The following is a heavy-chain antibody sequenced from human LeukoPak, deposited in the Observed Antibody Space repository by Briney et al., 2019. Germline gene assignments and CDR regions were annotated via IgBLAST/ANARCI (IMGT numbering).Heavy chain of an antibody. CDR3: AKVAITMIVVSSVDC. Sequence: TGGSLRLSCAASGFTFSSYAMSWVRQAPGKGLEWVSAISDSGGSTYYADSVKGWFTISRDNSKNTLYLQMNSLRVEDTAVYYCAKVAITMIVVSSVDCWGQGTLVTVSS. CDR2: ISDSGGST. V-gene: IGHV3-23*01. D-gene: IGHD3-22*01. CDR1: GFTFSSYA. J-gene: IGHJ4*02.